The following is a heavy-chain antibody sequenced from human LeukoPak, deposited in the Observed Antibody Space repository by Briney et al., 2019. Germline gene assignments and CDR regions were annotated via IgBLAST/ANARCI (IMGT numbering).Heavy chain of an antibody. CDR1: GGSFSGYY. V-gene: IGHV4-34*01. CDR3: ARGRFGESLRLLFDY. Sequence: SETLSLICVVYGGSFSGYYWSWIRQPPGKGLEWIGEINHSGSTNYNSSLKSRVTISVDASNIHFSLKLSSVPAADTAVYYCARGRFGESLRLLFDYWGQGTLVTVSS. D-gene: IGHD3-10*01. J-gene: IGHJ4*02. CDR2: INHSGST.